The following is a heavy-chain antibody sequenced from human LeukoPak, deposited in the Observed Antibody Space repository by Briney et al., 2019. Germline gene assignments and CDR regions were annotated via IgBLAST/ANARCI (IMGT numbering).Heavy chain of an antibody. CDR1: GFTLSSYA. V-gene: IGHV3-30*04. CDR3: ARDLRYCSSTSCPRGFDY. J-gene: IGHJ4*02. CDR2: ISYDGSNK. Sequence: GGSLRLSCAASGFTLSSYAMHWVRQAPGKGLEWVAVISYDGSNKYYADSVKGRFTISRDNSKNTLYLQMNSLRAEDTAVYYCARDLRYCSSTSCPRGFDYWGQGTLVTVSS. D-gene: IGHD2-2*01.